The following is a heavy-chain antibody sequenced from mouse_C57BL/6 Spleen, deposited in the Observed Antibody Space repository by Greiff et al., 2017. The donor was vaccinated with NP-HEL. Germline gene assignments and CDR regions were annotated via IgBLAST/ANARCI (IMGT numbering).Heavy chain of an antibody. CDR2: IDPSDSET. D-gene: IGHD1-1*01. J-gene: IGHJ1*03. Sequence: QVQLQQPGAELVRPGSSVKLSCKASGYTFTSYWMHWVKQRPIQGLEWIGNIDPSDSETHYNQKFKDKATLTVDKSSSTAYMQLSSLTSEDSAVYYCARTSPHYYGSSYWYFDVWGTGTTVTVSS. CDR3: ARTSPHYYGSSYWYFDV. CDR1: GYTFTSYW. V-gene: IGHV1-52*01.